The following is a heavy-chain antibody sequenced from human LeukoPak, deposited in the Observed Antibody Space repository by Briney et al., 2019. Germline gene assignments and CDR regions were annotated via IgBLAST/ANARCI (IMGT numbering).Heavy chain of an antibody. CDR3: AGAGVATHWFDP. J-gene: IGHJ5*02. D-gene: IGHD5-12*01. Sequence: SETLSLTSTVSGGSISSGSYYWSWIRQPAGKGLEWIGRIYTSGSTNYNPSLKSRVTISVDTSKNQFSLKLSSVTAADTAVYYCAGAGVATHWFDPWGQGTLVTVSS. V-gene: IGHV4-61*02. CDR2: IYTSGST. CDR1: GGSISSGSYY.